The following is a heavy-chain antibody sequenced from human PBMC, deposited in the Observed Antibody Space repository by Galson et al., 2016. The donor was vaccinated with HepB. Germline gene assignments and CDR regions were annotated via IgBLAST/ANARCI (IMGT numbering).Heavy chain of an antibody. D-gene: IGHD1-26*01. CDR1: GFTFSSYS. CDR2: ISSSSSYI. J-gene: IGHJ4*02. Sequence: SLRLSCAASGFTFSSYSMHWVRQAPGKGLEWVSSISSSSSYIYYADSVKGRFTISRDNAKNSLYLQMNSLRAEDTAVYYCARGDIAGAIFDYWGQGTLVTVSS. CDR3: ARGDIAGAIFDY. V-gene: IGHV3-21*01.